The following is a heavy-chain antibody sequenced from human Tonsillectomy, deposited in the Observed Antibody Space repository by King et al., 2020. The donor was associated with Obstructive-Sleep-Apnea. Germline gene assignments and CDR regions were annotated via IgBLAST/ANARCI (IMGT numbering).Heavy chain of an antibody. Sequence: VQLVESESELRRPGASVNVSCRASGYTFISNGINWVRQAPGQGLEWMGGINTKTGNPTYAQAFTGRIVFSLDTSVTTAYLQIRSLQAEDTAVYFCARVQSGTTSFDYWGQGTLVTVSS. CDR1: GYTFISNG. J-gene: IGHJ4*02. V-gene: IGHV7-4-1*01. CDR3: ARVQSGTTSFDY. D-gene: IGHD1-26*01. CDR2: INTKTGNP.